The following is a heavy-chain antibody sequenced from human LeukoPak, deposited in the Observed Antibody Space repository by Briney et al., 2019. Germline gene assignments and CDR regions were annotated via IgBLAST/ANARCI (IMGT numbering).Heavy chain of an antibody. CDR2: ISSSGSTI. J-gene: IGHJ5*02. CDR3: ARCGGGNPRWFDP. D-gene: IGHD4-23*01. Sequence: SGGSLRLSCAASGFTFSSYEMNWVRQAPGKGLEWVSYISSSGSTIYYADSVKGRFTISRDNAKNSLYLQMNSLRAEDTAVYYCARCGGGNPRWFDPWGQGTLVTVSS. CDR1: GFTFSSYE. V-gene: IGHV3-48*03.